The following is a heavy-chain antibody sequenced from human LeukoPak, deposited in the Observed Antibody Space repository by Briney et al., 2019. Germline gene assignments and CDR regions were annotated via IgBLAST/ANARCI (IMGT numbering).Heavy chain of an antibody. J-gene: IGHJ2*01. Sequence: SQTLSLTCTVSNGSISSDTYFWSWIRQPAGKGLEWIGRMSSSGISTYSPSLKSRVTISIDTSKNQFSLKLSSVTAADTAVYFCARVYYGRTYDYWYFDLWGRGTLVTVSS. CDR2: MSSSGIS. CDR1: NGSISSDTYF. D-gene: IGHD3-10*01. V-gene: IGHV4-61*02. CDR3: ARVYYGRTYDYWYFDL.